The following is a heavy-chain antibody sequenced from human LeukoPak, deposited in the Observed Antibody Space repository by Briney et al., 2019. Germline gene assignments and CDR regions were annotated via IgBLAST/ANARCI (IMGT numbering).Heavy chain of an antibody. D-gene: IGHD4-17*01. V-gene: IGHV3-21*01. CDR3: ARVLYGYYSSFQH. CDR2: ISSSSSYI. CDR1: GFTFSSYS. Sequence: GGSLRLSCAASGFTFSSYSMNWVRQAPGKGLEWVSSISSSSSYIYYADSVKGRFTISRDNAKNSLYLQMNSLRAEDTAVYYCARVLYGYYSSFQHWGQGTLVTVSS. J-gene: IGHJ1*01.